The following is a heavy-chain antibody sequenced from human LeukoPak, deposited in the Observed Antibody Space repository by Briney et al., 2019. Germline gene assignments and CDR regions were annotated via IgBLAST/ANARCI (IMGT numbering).Heavy chain of an antibody. CDR2: IYYTGST. CDR1: GGSISSSSYF. CDR3: ARRSGTYHAFDI. Sequence: PSETLSLTCTVSGGSISSSSYFWGWIRQPPGKGLGWIGSIYYTGSTFYSPSLKSRVTISVDTSKNQFSLKLSSVTAADTAVYYCARRSGTYHAFDIWGQGTMVTVSS. J-gene: IGHJ3*02. D-gene: IGHD1-26*01. V-gene: IGHV4-39*01.